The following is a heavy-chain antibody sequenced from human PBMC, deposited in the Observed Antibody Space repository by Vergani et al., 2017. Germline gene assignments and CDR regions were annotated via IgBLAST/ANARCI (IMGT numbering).Heavy chain of an antibody. CDR2: FHHTGIT. CDR3: ARHGGSGNLYHLLYS. D-gene: IGHD3-10*01. V-gene: IGHV4-38-2*02. Sequence: QVQLQESGPGLVKPSETLSLTCTVSNYSISRGYFWGWIRRPPGKGLEWIASFHHTGITYNNPSLKSRVTITVDTSKNLISLKLNSVTAADTSLYYCARHGGSGNLYHLLYSLGQGTLVTVSS. CDR1: NYSISRGYF. J-gene: IGHJ4*02.